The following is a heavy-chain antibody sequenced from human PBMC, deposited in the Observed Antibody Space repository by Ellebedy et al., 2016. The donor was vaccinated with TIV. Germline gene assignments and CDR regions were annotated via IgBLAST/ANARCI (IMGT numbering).Heavy chain of an antibody. Sequence: GGSLRLSXAVSGFTVSNYYMSWVRQAPGKGLEWVSVIYSGGGTSYAESVKGRFTISRDNSKNTIYLQMNSLRAEDTAVYYCARGGDSSHWYEFDHWGQGTLVTVSA. J-gene: IGHJ4*02. CDR2: IYSGGGT. D-gene: IGHD6-13*01. V-gene: IGHV3-53*01. CDR1: GFTVSNYY. CDR3: ARGGDSSHWYEFDH.